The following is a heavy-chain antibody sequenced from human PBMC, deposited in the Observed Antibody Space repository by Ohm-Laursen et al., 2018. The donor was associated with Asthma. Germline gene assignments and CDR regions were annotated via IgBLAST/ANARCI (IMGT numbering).Heavy chain of an antibody. CDR3: AKDSSEVVAADEY. V-gene: IGHV3-23*01. CDR1: GFTFNKHH. CDR2: IDGSGGRT. J-gene: IGHJ4*02. Sequence: GSLRLPCAASGFTFNKHHMTWVRQAPGKGLEWVSAIDGSGGRTYYADSVKGRFTISRDNPRNTLYLQMNSLRAEDTAVYYCAKDSSEVVAADEYWGQGTLVTVSS. D-gene: IGHD2-15*01.